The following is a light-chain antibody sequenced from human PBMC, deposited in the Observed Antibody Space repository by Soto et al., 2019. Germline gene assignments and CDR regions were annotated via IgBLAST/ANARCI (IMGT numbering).Light chain of an antibody. J-gene: IGLJ2*01. V-gene: IGLV2-14*01. CDR3: SSYTSSDTLV. Sequence: QSVLTQPASVSGSPGQSITISCTGTTSDVGFYNYVSWYQQHPGKAPKLMISEVSNRPSGVSNRFSGSKSGNTASLTISGLQAEDEADYYCSSYTSSDTLVFGAGTKLTVL. CDR1: TSDVGFYNY. CDR2: EVS.